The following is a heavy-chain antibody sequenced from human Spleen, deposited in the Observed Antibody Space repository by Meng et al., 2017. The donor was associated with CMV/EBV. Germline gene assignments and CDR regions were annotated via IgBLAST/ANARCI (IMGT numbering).Heavy chain of an antibody. V-gene: IGHV4-34*01. CDR1: GGSFSGYY. D-gene: IGHD1-14*01. J-gene: IGHJ4*02. Sequence: QGPLQQWGAGLLKPSETLSLTCAVYGGSFSGYYWSWIRQPPGKGLEWIGEINHSGSTNYNPSLKSRVTISVDTSKNQFSLKLSSVTAADTAVYYCARTGKSDYWGQGTLVTVSS. CDR3: ARTGKSDY. CDR2: INHSGST.